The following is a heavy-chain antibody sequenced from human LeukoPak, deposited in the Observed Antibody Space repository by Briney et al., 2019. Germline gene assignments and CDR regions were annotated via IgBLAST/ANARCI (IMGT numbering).Heavy chain of an antibody. CDR3: ARGQGPSIVVAGTPPPFDY. V-gene: IGHV3-21*01. Sequence: GGSLRLSCAASGFTFSSYSMNWVRQAPGKGLEWVSSISSSSSYIYYADSVKGRFTISRDNAKNSLYLQMNSLRAEDTAVYYCARGQGPSIVVAGTPPPFDYWGQGTLVTVSS. D-gene: IGHD6-19*01. CDR1: GFTFSSYS. J-gene: IGHJ4*02. CDR2: ISSSSSYI.